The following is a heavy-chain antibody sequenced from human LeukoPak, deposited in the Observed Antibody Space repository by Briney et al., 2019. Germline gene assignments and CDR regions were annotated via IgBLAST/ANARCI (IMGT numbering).Heavy chain of an antibody. CDR2: IWNDGRNK. CDR3: AREWTRTGPFDY. V-gene: IGHV3-33*01. J-gene: IGHJ4*02. CDR1: GFTFRSYG. D-gene: IGHD3/OR15-3a*01. Sequence: GGSLRLSCATSGFTFRSYGLHWVRQAPGKGLEWVALIWNDGRNKYYADSVKGRSTISRDNSKNTLYLQMNSLRAEDTAVYYCAREWTRTGPFDYWGLGTLVTVSS.